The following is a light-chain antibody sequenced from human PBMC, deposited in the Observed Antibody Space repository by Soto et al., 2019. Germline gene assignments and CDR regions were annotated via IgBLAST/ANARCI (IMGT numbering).Light chain of an antibody. V-gene: IGLV1-40*01. J-gene: IGLJ3*02. Sequence: QSVLTQPPSVSGAPGQWVTISCTGSSSNIGAGYDVHWYQQLPGTAPKLLIYTNSNRPSGVPDRFSASKSGTSASLVITGVQAEDEADYFCQSYDTSLSGSEVFGGGTKLTVL. CDR2: TNS. CDR3: QSYDTSLSGSEV. CDR1: SSNIGAGYD.